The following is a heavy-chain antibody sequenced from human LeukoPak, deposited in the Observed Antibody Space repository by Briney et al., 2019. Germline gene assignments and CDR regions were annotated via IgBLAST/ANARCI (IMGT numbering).Heavy chain of an antibody. CDR1: GYTFTSYG. Sequence: APVKVSCKASGYTFTSYGISWVRQAPGQGLEWMGWISAYNGNTNYAQKLQGRVTMTTDTSTSTANMKLRSLRSDDTAVYCCARAAGTRPGWFDPWGQGTLVTVSS. J-gene: IGHJ5*02. V-gene: IGHV1-18*04. CDR3: ARAAGTRPGWFDP. CDR2: ISAYNGNT. D-gene: IGHD1-1*01.